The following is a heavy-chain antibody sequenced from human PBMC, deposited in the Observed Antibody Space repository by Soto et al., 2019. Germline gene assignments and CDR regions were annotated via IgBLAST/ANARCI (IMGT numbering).Heavy chain of an antibody. CDR3: ARTLRSGYPPDI. D-gene: IGHD3-22*01. V-gene: IGHV1-69*02. CDR2: IIPILGIA. CDR1: GGTFSSYT. Sequence: QVQLVQSGAEVKKPGSSVKVSCKASGGTFSSYTISWVRQAPGQGLEWMGRIIPILGIANYAQKFQGRVTSTAEKSTSTAYMELSSLRSEDTAVYYCARTLRSGYPPDIWGQGTLVTVSS. J-gene: IGHJ4*02.